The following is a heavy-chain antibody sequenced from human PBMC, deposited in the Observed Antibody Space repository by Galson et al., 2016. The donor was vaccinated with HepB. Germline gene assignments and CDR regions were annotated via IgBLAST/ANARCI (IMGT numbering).Heavy chain of an antibody. Sequence: SLRLSCAASGFTFSSYAMSWVRQAPGKGLEWVSAISGRGGSTYYADSVKDRFTISRDNSKNTLYLQMNSLRAEDTAVYYCAKGSHDAFYYYGMDVWGQGTTVTVSS. CDR3: AKGSHDAFYYYGMDV. V-gene: IGHV3-23*01. D-gene: IGHD3-16*01. CDR2: ISGRGGST. J-gene: IGHJ6*02. CDR1: GFTFSSYA.